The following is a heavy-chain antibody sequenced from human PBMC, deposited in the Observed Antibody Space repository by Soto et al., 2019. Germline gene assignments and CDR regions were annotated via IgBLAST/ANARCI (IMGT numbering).Heavy chain of an antibody. CDR3: ARSSVNIAAAGRLDL. V-gene: IGHV3-30*14. CDR2: ISSDGATK. Sequence: PGGSLRLSCTASGFAFRSHAMQWVRQAPGKGLEWVAVISSDGATKYVADSLKGRFTISRDNFESTMSLQMNNLRPEDTALYYCARSSVNIAAAGRLDLWGPGTLVTVYS. J-gene: IGHJ5*02. CDR1: GFAFRSHA. D-gene: IGHD6-13*01.